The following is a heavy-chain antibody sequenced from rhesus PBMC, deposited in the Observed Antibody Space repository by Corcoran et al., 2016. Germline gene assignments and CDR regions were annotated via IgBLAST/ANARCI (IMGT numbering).Heavy chain of an antibody. CDR3: ARVYSSGWYFDL. CDR2: IYWNNIK. D-gene: IGHD4-23*01. V-gene: IGHV2-95*01. CDR1: VFSISTSGKV. J-gene: IGHJ2*01. Sequence: QVTLKESGPALVTPTQTLPLTCTFSVFSISTSGKVVGLIRQPPGKALEWLASIYWNNIKYYSTSLKSRLTISKDTSKNQVVLTMTNMDPVDTATYYCARVYSSGWYFDLWGPGTPITISS.